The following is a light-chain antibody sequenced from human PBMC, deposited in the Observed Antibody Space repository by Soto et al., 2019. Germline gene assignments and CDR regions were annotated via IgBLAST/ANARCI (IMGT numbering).Light chain of an antibody. J-gene: IGLJ3*02. CDR2: SDN. Sequence: QSVLTQPPSASGTPGQRVTISCSGSTSNIGTNTVKWYQQFPGTAPKLLIYSDNQRPSGVPDRLSASKSGTSASLAISGLQSEDEADYYCATWYDRLNGWVFGGGTKLTVL. CDR1: TSNIGTNT. V-gene: IGLV1-44*01. CDR3: ATWYDRLNGWV.